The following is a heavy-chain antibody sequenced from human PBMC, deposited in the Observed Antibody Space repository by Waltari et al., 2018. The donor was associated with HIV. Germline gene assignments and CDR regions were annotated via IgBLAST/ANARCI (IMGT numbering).Heavy chain of an antibody. Sequence: QLQLQESGPGLVKPSETLSLTCTVSGGSISSSSYYWGWIRQPPGKGLEWIGSIYYSGSTSNHPALRSRVTISVDTSKNQFSLNLSSGTAADTAGYYWARLFWAGGGAYYDFWSGYYFDYWGQGTLVTVSS. CDR3: ARLFWAGGGAYYDFWSGYYFDY. CDR1: GGSISSSSYY. V-gene: IGHV4-39*01. CDR2: IYYSGST. J-gene: IGHJ4*02. D-gene: IGHD3-3*01.